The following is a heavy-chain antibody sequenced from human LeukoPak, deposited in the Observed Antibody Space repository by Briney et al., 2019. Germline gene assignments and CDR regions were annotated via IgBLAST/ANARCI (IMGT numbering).Heavy chain of an antibody. CDR2: ISSSASTI. Sequence: GGSLRLSCAASGFTVSSNYMSWVRQAPGKGLEWVSYISSSASTIYYADSVKGRFTISRDNAKSSLYPQMDSLRAEDTAVYYCARGSYYYYMDVWGKGTTVTVSS. CDR3: ARGSYYYYMDV. CDR1: GFTVSSNY. V-gene: IGHV3-11*04. J-gene: IGHJ6*03.